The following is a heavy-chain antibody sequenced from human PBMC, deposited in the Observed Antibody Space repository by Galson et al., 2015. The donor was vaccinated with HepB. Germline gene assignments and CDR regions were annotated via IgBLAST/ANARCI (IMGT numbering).Heavy chain of an antibody. CDR3: ARGNDTAMAFGY. J-gene: IGHJ4*02. D-gene: IGHD5-18*01. Sequence: SLRLSCAASGLSFSSYAIHWVRQAPGKGLEWVTLISYDGSKKYYTDSVKGRFTISRDNSKNTLSLQMNSLRAEDTAVYYCARGNDTAMAFGYWGQGALVTVSS. CDR2: ISYDGSKK. V-gene: IGHV3-30-3*01. CDR1: GLSFSSYA.